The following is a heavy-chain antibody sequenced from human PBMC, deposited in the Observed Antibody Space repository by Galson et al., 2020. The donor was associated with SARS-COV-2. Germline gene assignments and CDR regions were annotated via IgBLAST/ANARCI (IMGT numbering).Heavy chain of an antibody. CDR1: GGSFSGYY. CDR3: ARLVCTDSRCYSHFDS. CDR2: IYQSGAT. V-gene: IGHV4-34*01. D-gene: IGHD2-15*01. Sequence: SETLSLTCAVYGGSFSGYYWSWIRQPPGKGLEWIGEIYQSGATNYNPSLKSRVALLVDTSKNQFSLRLSSVTAADTAVYYCARLVCTDSRCYSHFDSWGQGNLVTVSS. J-gene: IGHJ5*01.